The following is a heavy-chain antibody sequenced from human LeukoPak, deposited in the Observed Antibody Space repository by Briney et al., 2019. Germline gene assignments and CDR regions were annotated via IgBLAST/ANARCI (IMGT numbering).Heavy chain of an antibody. V-gene: IGHV4-34*01. CDR3: ARPQGDWNSPWVY. D-gene: IGHD1-7*01. J-gene: IGHJ4*02. Sequence: SETLSLTCAVYGGSFSGYYWSWIRQPPGKGLEWIGEINHSGSTNYNPSLKSRVTISVDTSKNQFSLKLSSVTAADTAVFYCARPQGDWNSPWVYWGQGTLVTVSS. CDR1: GGSFSGYY. CDR2: INHSGST.